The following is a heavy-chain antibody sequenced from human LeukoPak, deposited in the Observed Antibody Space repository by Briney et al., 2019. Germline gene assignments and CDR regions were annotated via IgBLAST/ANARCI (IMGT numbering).Heavy chain of an antibody. CDR1: GFTFSSYW. J-gene: IGHJ4*02. V-gene: IGHV3-7*01. Sequence: GGSLRLSCAASGFTFSSYWMNWVRQAPGKGLEWVANIKQDGSEKYYVDSVKGRFTISRDNAKNSLYLQMNSLRAEDTAVYYCARVLSTAMDYYFDYWGQGTLVTVSS. CDR3: ARVLSTAMDYYFDY. CDR2: IKQDGSEK. D-gene: IGHD5-18*01.